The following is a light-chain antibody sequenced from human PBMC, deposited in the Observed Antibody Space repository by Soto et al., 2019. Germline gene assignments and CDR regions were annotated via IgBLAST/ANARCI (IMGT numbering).Light chain of an antibody. J-gene: IGKJ1*01. CDR3: QQSDSTPRT. CDR1: QSISSF. Sequence: DIQMTQSPSSLSASVGDRVTITCRASQSISSFLNWYQQKPGKAPRLLIYGASNLQSGVPSRFRGSGSETDFTLTISSLQIEDFATYYCQQSDSTPRTFGQGTKVDIK. CDR2: GAS. V-gene: IGKV1-39*01.